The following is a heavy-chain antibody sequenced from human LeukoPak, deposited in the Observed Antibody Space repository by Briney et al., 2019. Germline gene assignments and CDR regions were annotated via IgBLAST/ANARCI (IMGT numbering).Heavy chain of an antibody. CDR1: GFTFSSYG. Sequence: GGSLRLSCAASGFTFSSYGMHCVRQAPGKGLEGVAFIRYDGSNKYYADSVKGRFTISRDNSKNTLYLQMNSLRAEDTAVYYCAKDSGYYGSGSYPNYWGQGTLVTVSS. V-gene: IGHV3-30*02. CDR2: IRYDGSNK. CDR3: AKDSGYYGSGSYPNY. D-gene: IGHD3-10*01. J-gene: IGHJ4*02.